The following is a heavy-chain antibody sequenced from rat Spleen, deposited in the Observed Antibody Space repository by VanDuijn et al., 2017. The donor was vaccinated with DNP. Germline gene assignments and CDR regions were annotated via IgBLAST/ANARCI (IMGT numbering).Heavy chain of an antibody. CDR1: GFTFSNAA. V-gene: IGHV10-5*01. CDR2: IRTKPNNYAT. J-gene: IGHJ4*01. CDR3: TASTTVVTGVMDA. Sequence: VQLVESGGGLVQPKESLKISCAASGFTFSNAAMYWVRQAPGKGLEWVARIRTKPNNYATYYADSVKGRFTISRDDSKSMVYLQMDNLKTEDTAMYYCTASTTVVTGVMDAWGQGASVTVSS. D-gene: IGHD1-1*01.